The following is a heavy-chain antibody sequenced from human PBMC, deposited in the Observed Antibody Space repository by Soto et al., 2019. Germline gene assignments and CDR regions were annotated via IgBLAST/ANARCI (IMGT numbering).Heavy chain of an antibody. J-gene: IGHJ4*02. CDR1: GYTFTSYG. CDR3: ARARRWFGELFFDY. D-gene: IGHD3-10*01. CDR2: NSAYNGNT. Sequence: ASVKVSCKASGYTFTSYGISWVRQAPGQGLEWMGWNSAYNGNTNYAQKLQGRVTMTTDTSTSTAYMELRSLRSDDTAVYYCARARRWFGELFFDYWGQGTLVTVSS. V-gene: IGHV1-18*01.